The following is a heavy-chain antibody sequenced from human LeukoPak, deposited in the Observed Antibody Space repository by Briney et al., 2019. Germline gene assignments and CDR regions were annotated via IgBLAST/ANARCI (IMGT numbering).Heavy chain of an antibody. CDR2: INVDSGNT. V-gene: IGHV1-3*03. CDR3: ARASGGVSGYDLYYLDY. D-gene: IGHD5-12*01. J-gene: IGHJ4*02. Sequence: GASVKVSCKASGYTFTSYAMHWVRQAPGQRLEWMAWINVDSGNTKYSQEFQGRVTITRDTSASTAYMELSSLRSEDMAVYYCARASGGVSGYDLYYLDYWDQGTLVTVSS. CDR1: GYTFTSYA.